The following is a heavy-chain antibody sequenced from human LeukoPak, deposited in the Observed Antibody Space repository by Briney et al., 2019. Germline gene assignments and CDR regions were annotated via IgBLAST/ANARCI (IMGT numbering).Heavy chain of an antibody. CDR3: ARLQGYCSGGSCYYFDY. CDR1: GGSISSGSYY. Sequence: SETLSLTCTVSGGSISSGSYYWSWIRQPAGKGLEWIGRIYTSGSTNYNPSLKSRVTISVDTSKNQFSLKLSSVTAADTAVYYCARLQGYCSGGSCYYFDYWGQGTLVTVSS. V-gene: IGHV4-61*02. J-gene: IGHJ4*02. CDR2: IYTSGST. D-gene: IGHD2-15*01.